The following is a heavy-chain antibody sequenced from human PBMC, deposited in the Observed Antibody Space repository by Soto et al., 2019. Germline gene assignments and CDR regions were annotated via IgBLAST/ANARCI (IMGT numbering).Heavy chain of an antibody. CDR1: GFTFSDHY. V-gene: IGHV3-11*06. CDR2: SSNSGSFT. CDR3: VRSGDNYNLLDY. Sequence: GESLKISCAASGFTFSDHYMSWIRQAPGKGLEWIGYSSNSGSFTRYADSVKGRFSISRDNAKNSLYLQINSLRGDDTATYFCVRSGDNYNLLDYWGQGTPVTVSS. J-gene: IGHJ4*02. D-gene: IGHD1-1*01.